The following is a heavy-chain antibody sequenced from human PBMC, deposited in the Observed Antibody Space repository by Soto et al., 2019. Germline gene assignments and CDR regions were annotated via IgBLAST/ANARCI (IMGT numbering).Heavy chain of an antibody. Sequence: QLQLQESGSGLVKPSQTLSLTCAVSGGSISSGGYSWSWIRQPPGKGLEWIGYIYHSGSTYYNPSTNSRVTISVDRSKNQFSLKLSSVTSADTAVYYCAAGGGLPRYYWGQGTLVTVSS. V-gene: IGHV4-30-2*01. CDR1: GGSISSGGYS. CDR3: AAGGGLPRYY. J-gene: IGHJ4*02. CDR2: IYHSGST. D-gene: IGHD5-12*01.